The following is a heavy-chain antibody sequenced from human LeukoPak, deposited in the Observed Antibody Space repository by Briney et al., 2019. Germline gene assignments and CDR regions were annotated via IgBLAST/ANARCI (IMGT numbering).Heavy chain of an antibody. CDR1: GYTLTELS. Sequence: ASGKVSCKVSGYTLTELSMHWVGQAPGKGREWMGGFDPEDGETIYAQNFQGRVTMTEATSTDTAYMELSSLRSEDTAVYYCATGGYDSSGLYFDYWGQGTLVTVSS. CDR2: FDPEDGET. V-gene: IGHV1-24*01. J-gene: IGHJ4*02. D-gene: IGHD3-22*01. CDR3: ATGGYDSSGLYFDY.